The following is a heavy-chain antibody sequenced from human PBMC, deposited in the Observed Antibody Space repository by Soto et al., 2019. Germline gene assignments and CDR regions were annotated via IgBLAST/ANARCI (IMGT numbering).Heavy chain of an antibody. CDR1: GGTFSSYA. CDR2: IIPIFGTA. J-gene: IGHJ5*02. D-gene: IGHD3-22*01. V-gene: IGHV1-69*01. CDR3: ARDRSSVVITTSWFDP. Sequence: QVPLVQSGAEVKKPGSSVKVSCKASGGTFSSYAISWVRQAPGQGLEWMGGIIPIFGTANYAQKFQGRVTITADESTSTAYMELSSLRSEDTAVYYCARDRSSVVITTSWFDPWGQGTLVTVSS.